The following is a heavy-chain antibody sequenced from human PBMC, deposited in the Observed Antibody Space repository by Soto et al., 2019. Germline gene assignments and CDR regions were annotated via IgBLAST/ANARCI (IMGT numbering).Heavy chain of an antibody. CDR3: ASNSGYDAFDI. V-gene: IGHV3-53*01. D-gene: IGHD3-22*01. CDR1: GLSVRSNS. CDR2: IYSGGST. Sequence: PGGSLRLACAASGLSVRSNSMSWVRQAPGKGLEWVSVIYSGGSTYYADSVKGRFTISRDNSKNTLYLQMNSLRAEDTDVYYCASNSGYDAFDIWGQGTMVPVSS. J-gene: IGHJ3*02.